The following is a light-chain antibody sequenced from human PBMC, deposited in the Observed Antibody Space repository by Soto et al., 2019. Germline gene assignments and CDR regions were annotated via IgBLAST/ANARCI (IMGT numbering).Light chain of an antibody. CDR1: SSNIGNNY. Sequence: QSVLTQPPSVSAAPGQTVTISCSGSSSNIGNNYVSWYQQLPGTAPKLLIYENNKRPSGIPDRFSGSKSGTSATLGITGLQTGDEADYYCGTWDSRLSADVFGTGTKLTVL. CDR2: ENN. V-gene: IGLV1-51*02. J-gene: IGLJ1*01. CDR3: GTWDSRLSADV.